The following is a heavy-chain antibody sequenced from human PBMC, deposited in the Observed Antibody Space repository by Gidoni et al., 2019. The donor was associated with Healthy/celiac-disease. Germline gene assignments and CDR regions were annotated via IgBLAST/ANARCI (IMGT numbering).Heavy chain of an antibody. D-gene: IGHD5-18*01. CDR1: GYTFTSYG. J-gene: IGHJ4*02. Sequence: QVQLVQSGAEVKKPGASVKVSCKASGYTFTSYGISWVRQAPGQGLEWMGWIRVTMTTDTSTSTAYMELRSLRSDDTAVYYCARDPGARYSYGHNFDYWGQGTLVTVSS. CDR3: ARDPGARYSYGHNFDY. V-gene: IGHV1-18*01.